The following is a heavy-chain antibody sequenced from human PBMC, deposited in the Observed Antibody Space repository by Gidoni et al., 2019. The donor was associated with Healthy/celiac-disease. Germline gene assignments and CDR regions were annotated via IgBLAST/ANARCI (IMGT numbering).Heavy chain of an antibody. V-gene: IGHV6-1*01. D-gene: IGHD1-26*01. Sequence: QVQLQQSGPGLVKPSQTLTLTCALSGDSVPSNSAAWNWIRQSPSRGLEWLGRTYYRSKWYNDYAVSVKSRITINPDTSKNQFSLQLNSVTPEDTAVYYCARDAPIVGATHFDYWGQGTLVTVSS. J-gene: IGHJ4*02. CDR1: GDSVPSNSAA. CDR3: ARDAPIVGATHFDY. CDR2: TYYRSKWYN.